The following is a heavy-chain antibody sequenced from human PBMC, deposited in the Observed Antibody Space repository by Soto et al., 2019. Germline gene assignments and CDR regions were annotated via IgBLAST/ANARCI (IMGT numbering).Heavy chain of an antibody. CDR3: ARGGIVLMVYAIPPPSYGMDV. Sequence: GASVKVSCKASGGTFSSYAISWVRQAPGQGLEWMGGIIPIFGTANYAQKFQGRVTITADESTSTAYMGLSSLRSEDTAVYYCARGGIVLMVYAIPPPSYGMDVWGQGTTVTVSS. V-gene: IGHV1-69*13. CDR1: GGTFSSYA. J-gene: IGHJ6*02. D-gene: IGHD2-8*01. CDR2: IIPIFGTA.